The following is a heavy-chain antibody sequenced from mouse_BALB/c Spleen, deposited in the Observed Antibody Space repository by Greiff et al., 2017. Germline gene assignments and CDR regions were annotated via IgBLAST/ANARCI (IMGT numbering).Heavy chain of an antibody. CDR1: GYTFSSYW. V-gene: IGHV1-9*01. J-gene: IGHJ2*01. CDR3: ARYPLYPRYFDY. Sequence: QVQLKESGAELMKPGASVKISCKATGYTFSSYWIEWVKQRPGHGLEWIGEILPGSGSTNYNEKFKGKATFTADTSSNTAYMQLSSLTSEDSAVYYCARYPLYPRYFDYGGQGTTLTVSS. CDR2: ILPGSGST. D-gene: IGHD2-1*01.